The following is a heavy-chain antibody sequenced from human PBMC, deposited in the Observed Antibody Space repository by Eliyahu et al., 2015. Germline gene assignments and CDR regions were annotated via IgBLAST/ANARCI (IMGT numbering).Heavy chain of an antibody. CDR2: IYYSGST. Sequence: QLQLQESGPGLVKPSETLSLTCTVSGGSISSSSYYWGWIRQPPGKGLEWIGSIYYSGSTYYNPSLKSRVTISVDTXKNQFSLKLSSVTAADTAVYYCARHAKTVAGTWGNWFDPWGQGTLVTVSS. D-gene: IGHD6-19*01. CDR3: ARHAKTVAGTWGNWFDP. CDR1: GGSISSSSYY. J-gene: IGHJ5*02. V-gene: IGHV4-39*01.